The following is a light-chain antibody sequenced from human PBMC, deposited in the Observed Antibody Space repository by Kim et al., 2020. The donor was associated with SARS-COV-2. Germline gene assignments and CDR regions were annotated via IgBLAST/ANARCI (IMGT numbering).Light chain of an antibody. V-gene: IGLV2-23*02. CDR3: CSYTTSGTFL. Sequence: QSVLTQPASVSGSLGQSITISCTGTGSDVGNYNLVSWYQQHPAKAPKLMIYEVSKRPSGLSNRFSGSKSVKTASLTISGLQAEDEADYYCCSYTTSGTFLFGTGTKVTVL. J-gene: IGLJ1*01. CDR1: GSDVGNYNL. CDR2: EVS.